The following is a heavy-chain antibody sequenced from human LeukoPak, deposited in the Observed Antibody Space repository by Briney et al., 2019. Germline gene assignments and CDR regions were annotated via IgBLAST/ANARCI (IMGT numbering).Heavy chain of an antibody. CDR3: AKDRRIAVAGTYDY. V-gene: IGHV3-23*01. D-gene: IGHD6-19*01. CDR2: ISGSGGST. Sequence: GGSLRLSCAAPGFTFGSFWRSWVGQAPGKGLEGVPPISGSGGSTYYADSVKGRFTISRDNSKNTLYLQMNSLRAEDTAVYYCAKDRRIAVAGTYDYWGQGTLVTVSS. J-gene: IGHJ4*02. CDR1: GFTFGSFW.